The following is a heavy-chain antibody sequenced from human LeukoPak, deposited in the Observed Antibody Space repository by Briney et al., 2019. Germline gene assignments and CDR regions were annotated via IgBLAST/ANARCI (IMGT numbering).Heavy chain of an antibody. CDR3: ARKAPKGYIFVVVPAAHNWFDP. Sequence: SETLSLICAVYGGSFSGYYWSWIRQPPGKGLEWIGEINHSGSTNYNPSLKSRVTISVDTSKNQFSLKLSSVTAADTAVYYCARKAPKGYIFVVVPAAHNWFDPWGQGTLVTVSS. CDR2: INHSGST. CDR1: GGSFSGYY. V-gene: IGHV4-34*01. J-gene: IGHJ5*02. D-gene: IGHD2-2*01.